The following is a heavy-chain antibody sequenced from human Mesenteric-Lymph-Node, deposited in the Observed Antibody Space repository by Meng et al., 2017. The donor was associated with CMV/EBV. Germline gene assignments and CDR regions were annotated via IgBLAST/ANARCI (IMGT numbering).Heavy chain of an antibody. CDR3: AKDNPRDTDYGDYVS. D-gene: IGHD4-17*01. Sequence: LSLTCAASGFTFSSYSMNWVRQAPGKGLEWVSSISSSSSYIYYADSVKGRFTISRDNAKNSLYLQMNSLRAEDTAVYYCAKDNPRDTDYGDYVSWGQGTLVTVSS. J-gene: IGHJ4*02. V-gene: IGHV3-21*01. CDR1: GFTFSSYS. CDR2: ISSSSSYI.